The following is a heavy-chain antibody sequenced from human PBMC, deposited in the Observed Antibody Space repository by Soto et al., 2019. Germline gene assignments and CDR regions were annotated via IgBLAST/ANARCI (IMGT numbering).Heavy chain of an antibody. CDR2: IKQDGSEK. D-gene: IGHD3-9*01. Sequence: EVQLVESGGGLVQPGGSLRLSCAASGFTFSSYWMSWVRQAPGKGLEWVANIKQDGSEKYYVDSVKGRFTISRDNAKNSLYRQMNSLRAEDTAVYYCARDLRIYDILTGYVWYFDYWGQGTLVTVSS. J-gene: IGHJ4*02. CDR1: GFTFSSYW. V-gene: IGHV3-7*04. CDR3: ARDLRIYDILTGYVWYFDY.